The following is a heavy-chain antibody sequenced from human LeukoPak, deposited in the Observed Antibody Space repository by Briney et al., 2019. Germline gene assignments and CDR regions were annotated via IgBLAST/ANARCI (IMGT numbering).Heavy chain of an antibody. Sequence: SETLSLTCAVYGGSFSGYYRSWIRQPPGKGLEWIGEINHSGSTNYNPSLKSRVTISVDTSKNQFSLKLSSVTAADTAVYYCARGLRELLHNWFDPWGQGTLVTVSS. CDR3: ARGLRELLHNWFDP. V-gene: IGHV4-34*01. CDR1: GGSFSGYY. J-gene: IGHJ5*02. D-gene: IGHD1-26*01. CDR2: INHSGST.